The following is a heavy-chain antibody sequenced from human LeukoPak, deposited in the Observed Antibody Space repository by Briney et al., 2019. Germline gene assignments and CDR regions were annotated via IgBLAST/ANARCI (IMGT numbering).Heavy chain of an antibody. CDR3: TRWEADGAMFDY. D-gene: IGHD2-2*01. V-gene: IGHV3-73*01. J-gene: IGHJ4*02. Sequence: GGSLRLSCAASGFTFSGSAIHWVRQVSGKGLEWVGRIRSKAKSYATEYEASVNGRFTISRDEPQNTAYLQMNSLKTEDTAIYYCTRWEADGAMFDYWGQGTLVTVSS. CDR2: IRSKAKSYAT. CDR1: GFTFSGSA.